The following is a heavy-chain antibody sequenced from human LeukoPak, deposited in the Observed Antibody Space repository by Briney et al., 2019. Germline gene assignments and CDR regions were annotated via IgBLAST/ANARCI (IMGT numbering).Heavy chain of an antibody. CDR2: IISSGGSI. V-gene: IGHV3-11*04. Sequence: GGALRLSCAASGFTFSDYYMSWLRQPPGKGLGWVSCIISSGGSIYYADSVKNQLTISRDNAKNSLYLLMNSLRAEDTAVYYCARSRAATSQEFDYWGQGTLVTVSS. CDR3: ARSRAATSQEFDY. D-gene: IGHD6-13*01. J-gene: IGHJ4*02. CDR1: GFTFSDYY.